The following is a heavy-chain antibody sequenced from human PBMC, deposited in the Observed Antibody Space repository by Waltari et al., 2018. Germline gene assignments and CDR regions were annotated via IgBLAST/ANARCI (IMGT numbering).Heavy chain of an antibody. J-gene: IGHJ5*02. V-gene: IGHV4-4*02. CDR1: GGSISSGNW. CDR3: ARDRGLRGGYDS. D-gene: IGHD5-12*01. CDR2: IYPSGST. Sequence: QVQLQESGPGLVEPSGTLSLTCVVYGGSISSGNWWSWVRQPPGKGLEWIGEIYPSGSTNYTPSLKSRRSISLDKSKNQFSLNLSSVTAADTAVYYCARDRGLRGGYDSWGQGTLVTVSS.